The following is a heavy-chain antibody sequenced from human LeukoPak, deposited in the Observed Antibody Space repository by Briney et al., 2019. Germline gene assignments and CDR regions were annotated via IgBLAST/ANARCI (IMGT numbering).Heavy chain of an antibody. CDR1: GGTFSRFA. V-gene: IGHV1-8*03. J-gene: IGHJ4*02. D-gene: IGHD5-12*01. CDR2: MNPNSGNT. CDR3: AREGLVATIDY. Sequence: ASVRVSCKASGGTFSRFAINWVRQATGQGLEWMGWMNPNSGNTGYAQKFQGRVTITRNTSISTAYMELSSLRSEDTAVYYCAREGLVATIDYWGQGTLVTVSS.